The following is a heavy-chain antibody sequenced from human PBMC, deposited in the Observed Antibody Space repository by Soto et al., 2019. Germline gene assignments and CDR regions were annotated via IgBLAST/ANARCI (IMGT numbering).Heavy chain of an antibody. V-gene: IGHV3-7*01. D-gene: IGHD3-22*01. CDR3: ARDSSGYYHPEYFQH. CDR2: IKQDGSEK. CDR1: GFNFSSYW. J-gene: IGHJ1*01. Sequence: AGGSLRLSCAASGFNFSSYWMSWVRQAPGKGLEWVANIKQDGSEKYYVDSVKGRFTISRDNAKNSLYLQMNSLRAEDTAVYYCARDSSGYYHPEYFQHWGQGTLVTVSS.